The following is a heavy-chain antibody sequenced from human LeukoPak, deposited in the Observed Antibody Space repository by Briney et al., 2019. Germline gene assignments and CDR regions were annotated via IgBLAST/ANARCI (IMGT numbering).Heavy chain of an antibody. Sequence: PSETLSLTCTVSGGSISSSSYYWGWIRQPPGKGLEWIGSIYYSGSTNYNPSLKSRVTISVDTSKNQFSLKLSSVTAADTAVYYCAGHYGSGSYYNGPFDYWGQGTLVTVSS. J-gene: IGHJ4*02. CDR2: IYYSGST. D-gene: IGHD3-10*01. V-gene: IGHV4-39*01. CDR3: AGHYGSGSYYNGPFDY. CDR1: GGSISSSSYY.